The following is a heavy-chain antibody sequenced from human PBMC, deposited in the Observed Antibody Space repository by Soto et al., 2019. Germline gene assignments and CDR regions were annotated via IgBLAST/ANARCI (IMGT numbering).Heavy chain of an antibody. CDR1: GYTLTELS. V-gene: IGHV1-24*01. D-gene: IGHD6-13*01. J-gene: IGHJ6*02. Sequence: ASVKLSFKVSGYTLTELSMHWLRQAPGKGLEWMGGFDPEDGETIYAQKFQGRVTMTEDTSTDTAYMELRSLRSEDTAVYYCATEIRGAAAGCMDVWGQGTTVTVSS. CDR3: ATEIRGAAAGCMDV. CDR2: FDPEDGET.